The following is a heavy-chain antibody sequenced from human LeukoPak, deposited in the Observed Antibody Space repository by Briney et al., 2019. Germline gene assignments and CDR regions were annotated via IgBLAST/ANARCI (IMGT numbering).Heavy chain of an antibody. V-gene: IGHV1-24*01. J-gene: IGHJ6*03. Sequence: GASVKVSCKVSGYTLTELSMHWVRQAPGKGLEWMGGFDPEDGETIYAQKFQGRVTMTEDTSTDTAYMELSSLRSEDTAVYYCATTTRGEMATIETSMDVWGKGTTVTVSS. D-gene: IGHD5-24*01. CDR2: FDPEDGET. CDR1: GYTLTELS. CDR3: ATTTRGEMATIETSMDV.